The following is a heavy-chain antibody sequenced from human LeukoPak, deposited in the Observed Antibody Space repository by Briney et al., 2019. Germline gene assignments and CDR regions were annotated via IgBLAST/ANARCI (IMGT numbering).Heavy chain of an antibody. CDR1: GGSINSYY. Sequence: SETLSLTCTVSGGSINSYYWTWIRQPPGKGLEWIGNIYNSGNTNYNPSLKSRVTISVDTSKNQFSLKLNSVTAADTAVYYCAREVPYSSGWNGPDYWGQGTLVTVSS. CDR3: AREVPYSSGWNGPDY. CDR2: IYNSGNT. D-gene: IGHD6-19*01. J-gene: IGHJ4*02. V-gene: IGHV4-59*01.